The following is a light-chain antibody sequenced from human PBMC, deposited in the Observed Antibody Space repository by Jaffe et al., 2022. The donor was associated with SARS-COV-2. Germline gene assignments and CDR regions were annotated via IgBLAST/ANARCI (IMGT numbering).Light chain of an antibody. V-gene: IGKV3-20*01. J-gene: IGKJ1*01. CDR1: QSVTSNY. CDR3: HQYGSSHWT. CDR2: GAS. Sequence: EIVLTQSPGTLSLSPGERATLSCRASQSVTSNYLAWYQQKPGQAPKLLIYGASSRATGIPDRFSGSGSGTDFTLTISRLEPEDFAVYYCHQYGSSHWTFGQGTKVEIK.